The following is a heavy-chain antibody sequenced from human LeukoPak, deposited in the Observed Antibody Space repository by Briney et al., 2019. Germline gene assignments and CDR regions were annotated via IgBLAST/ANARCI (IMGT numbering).Heavy chain of an antibody. Sequence: GRSLRLSCAASGFTFSSYGMHWVRQAPGKRLEWVAVIWYDGSNKYYADSVKGRFTISRDNSKNTLYLQMNSLRAEDTAVYYCARDIGGCYDYWGQGTLVTVSS. CDR3: ARDIGGCYDY. D-gene: IGHD2-15*01. J-gene: IGHJ4*02. CDR1: GFTFSSYG. CDR2: IWYDGSNK. V-gene: IGHV3-33*01.